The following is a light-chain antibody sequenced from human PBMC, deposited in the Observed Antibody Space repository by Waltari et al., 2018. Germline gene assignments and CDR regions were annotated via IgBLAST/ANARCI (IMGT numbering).Light chain of an antibody. J-gene: IGLJ2*01. CDR3: HAWRSGILV. CDR1: RGHSDYA. Sequence: QLVLTQSPSASASLGASVKLTCTLRRGHSDYAIAWPQQQPGKGPRYLMKLNSDGSHNKGDGIPDRFSGSSSGAERYLTISSLQSEDEADYYCHAWRSGILVFAGGTKLTVL. V-gene: IGLV4-69*01. CDR2: LNSDGSH.